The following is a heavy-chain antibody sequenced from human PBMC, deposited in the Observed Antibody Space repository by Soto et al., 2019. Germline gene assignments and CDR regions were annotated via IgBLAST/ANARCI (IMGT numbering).Heavy chain of an antibody. CDR3: AIAVGGNGHNPGYYYYGMDV. CDR2: INPNSGGT. CDR1: GYTFTGYY. D-gene: IGHD1-20*01. J-gene: IGHJ6*02. V-gene: IGHV1-2*04. Sequence: ASVKVSCKASGYTFTGYYMHWVRQAPGQGLEWMGWINPNSGGTNYAQKFQGWVTMTRDTSISTVYMELSRLRSDDTAVYYCAIAVGGNGHNPGYYYYGMDVWGQGTTVTVSS.